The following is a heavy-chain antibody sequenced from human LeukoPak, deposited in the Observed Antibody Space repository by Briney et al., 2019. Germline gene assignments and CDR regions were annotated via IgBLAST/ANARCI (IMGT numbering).Heavy chain of an antibody. J-gene: IGHJ4*02. Sequence: ASVKVSCKASGYTFTSYGISWVRQAPGQGLEWMGWISAYNGNTNHAQKLQGRVTMTTDTSTSTAYMELRSLRSDDTAVYYCASMLRDDYGGNGYFDYWGQGTLVTVSS. CDR2: ISAYNGNT. D-gene: IGHD4-23*01. CDR3: ASMLRDDYGGNGYFDY. V-gene: IGHV1-18*01. CDR1: GYTFTSYG.